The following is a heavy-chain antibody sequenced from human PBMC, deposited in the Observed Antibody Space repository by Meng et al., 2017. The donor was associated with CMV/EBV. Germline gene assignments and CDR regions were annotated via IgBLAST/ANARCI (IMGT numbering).Heavy chain of an antibody. V-gene: IGHV4-59*01. CDR1: GGSISSYY. J-gene: IGHJ6*02. Sequence: SETLSLTCIVSGGSISSYYWSWIRQPPGKGLEWIGYIYYSGSTNYNPSLKSRVTISVDTSKNQFSLKLSSVTAADTAVYYCARDRRVRGVIGYYYYGMDVWGQGTTVTVSS. CDR3: ARDRRVRGVIGYYYYGMDV. CDR2: IYYSGST. D-gene: IGHD3-10*01.